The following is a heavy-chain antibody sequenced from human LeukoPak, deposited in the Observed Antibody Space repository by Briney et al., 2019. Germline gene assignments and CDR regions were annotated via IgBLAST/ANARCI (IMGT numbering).Heavy chain of an antibody. Sequence: SQTLSLTCTVSGGSISSGDYYWSWIRQHPGKGLEWIGYIYYSGSTYYNPSLKRRVTISVDTSKNQFSLKLSSVTAADTAVYYCARDGRAAAGHGYFQHWGQGTLVTVSS. J-gene: IGHJ1*01. CDR2: IYYSGST. CDR3: ARDGRAAAGHGYFQH. V-gene: IGHV4-31*03. CDR1: GGSISSGDYY. D-gene: IGHD6-13*01.